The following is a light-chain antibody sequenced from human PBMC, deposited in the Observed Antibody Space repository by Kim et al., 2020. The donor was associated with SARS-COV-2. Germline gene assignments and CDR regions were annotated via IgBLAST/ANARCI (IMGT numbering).Light chain of an antibody. J-gene: IGKJ1*01. CDR3: QQYYTYPWT. CDR1: QSINQW. Sequence: VSVGDRISITCRASQSINQWLAWYQQKPADAPKLLISAASSLESGVPSRFSGSASGTEFILTVSSLQPDDFATYYCQQYYTYPWTFGQGTKVDIK. CDR2: AAS. V-gene: IGKV1-5*01.